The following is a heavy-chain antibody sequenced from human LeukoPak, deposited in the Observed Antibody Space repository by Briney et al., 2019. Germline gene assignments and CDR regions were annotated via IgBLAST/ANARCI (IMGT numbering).Heavy chain of an antibody. CDR2: MSSGGSKK. J-gene: IGHJ4*02. CDR3: AKKFRGTTVISGDYFDY. Sequence: PGGSPRLSCAASGFTFSSYAMHWVRQTPGKGLEWVAVMSSGGSKKYYADSVKGRFTISRDNSKNTLYLQMNSLRAEDTAVYYCAKKFRGTTVISGDYFDYWGQGTLVTVSS. V-gene: IGHV3-30-3*02. D-gene: IGHD4-17*01. CDR1: GFTFSSYA.